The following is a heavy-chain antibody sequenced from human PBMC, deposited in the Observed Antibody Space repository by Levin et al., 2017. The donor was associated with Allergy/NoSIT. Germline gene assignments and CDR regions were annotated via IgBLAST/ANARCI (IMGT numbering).Heavy chain of an antibody. D-gene: IGHD2-15*01. V-gene: IGHV3-21*01. Sequence: SCAASGFTFSVYSMNWVRQAPGKGLEWVSFIGNTISDIYYADSVKGRFTISRDNAKNSLYLQMNSLRAEDTAVYYCARSRRGVVVAAPSGMDVWGQGTTVTVSS. CDR3: ARSRRGVVVAAPSGMDV. CDR2: IGNTISDI. J-gene: IGHJ6*02. CDR1: GFTFSVYS.